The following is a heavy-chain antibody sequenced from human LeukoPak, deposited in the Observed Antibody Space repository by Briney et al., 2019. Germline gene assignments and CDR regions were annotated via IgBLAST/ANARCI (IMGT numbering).Heavy chain of an antibody. CDR3: AGQYGSGYSSFDY. J-gene: IGHJ4*02. D-gene: IGHD3-22*01. V-gene: IGHV4-59*08. Sequence: PSETLSLTCTVSGVSISSFYWTWIRQPPEKGLEWIGSIFYSGSTKYYPSLKSRVTISIDTSKSQFSLNLSSVTAADTAVYYCAGQYGSGYSSFDYWGQGTLVTVSS. CDR2: IFYSGST. CDR1: GVSISSFY.